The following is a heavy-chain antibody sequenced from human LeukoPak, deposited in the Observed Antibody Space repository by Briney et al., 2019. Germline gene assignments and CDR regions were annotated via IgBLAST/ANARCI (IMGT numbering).Heavy chain of an antibody. J-gene: IGHJ6*03. D-gene: IGHD2-15*01. CDR1: GGSISTYY. CDR2: IYYSGST. V-gene: IGHV4-59*01. Sequence: SETLSLTCTVSGGSISTYYWSWIRQPPGKGLEWIGYIYYSGSTNYNPSLKSRVTISVDTSKNQFSLKLTSVTAADTAMYYCARVGFCSGGSCYSPSYCYYYYMDVWGKGTTVTVSS. CDR3: ARVGFCSGGSCYSPSYCYYYYMDV.